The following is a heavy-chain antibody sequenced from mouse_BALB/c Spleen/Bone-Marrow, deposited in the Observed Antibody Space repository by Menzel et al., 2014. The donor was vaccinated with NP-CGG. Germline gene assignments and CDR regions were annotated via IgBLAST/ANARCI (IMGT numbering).Heavy chain of an antibody. J-gene: IGHJ4*01. V-gene: IGHV5-12*02. D-gene: IGHD2-13*01. Sequence: EVKLVESGGGLVQPGGSPKLSCATSGFTFSDYYMYWVRQTPEKRLEWVAYISNGGGSTYYPDTVKGRFTISRDNAKNTLYLQMSRLKSEDTAMYYCARQDYSYYYAMDYWGQGTSVTVSS. CDR3: ARQDYSYYYAMDY. CDR1: GFTFSDYY. CDR2: ISNGGGST.